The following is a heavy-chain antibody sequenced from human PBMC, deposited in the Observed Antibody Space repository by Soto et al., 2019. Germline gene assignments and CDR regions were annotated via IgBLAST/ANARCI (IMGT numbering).Heavy chain of an antibody. CDR2: INPNSGGT. Sequence: QVPLVQSGAEVKKPGASVKVSCKASGYTFTGYYMHWVRQAPGQGLEWMGWINPNSGGTNYAQKFQGWVTMTRDTSISTAYMELSRLRSDDTAVYYCARGDYDYIWGSYRSTPRRDWFDPWGQGTLVTVSS. CDR1: GYTFTGYY. CDR3: ARGDYDYIWGSYRSTPRRDWFDP. V-gene: IGHV1-2*04. J-gene: IGHJ5*02. D-gene: IGHD3-16*02.